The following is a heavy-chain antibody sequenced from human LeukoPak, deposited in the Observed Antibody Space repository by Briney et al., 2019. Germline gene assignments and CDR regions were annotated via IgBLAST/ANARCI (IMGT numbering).Heavy chain of an antibody. Sequence: GGSLRLSCIASGFTFRTYSLNWVRQAPGKGLEWVSYIGVGGGRKFYADSVKGRFTVSRDDARNPVYLQMSGLRAEDTAVYFCARDANDYASPPDYWGQGTLVTVSS. CDR1: GFTFRTYS. V-gene: IGHV3-48*01. CDR2: IGVGGGRK. CDR3: ARDANDYASPPDY. J-gene: IGHJ4*02. D-gene: IGHD3-16*01.